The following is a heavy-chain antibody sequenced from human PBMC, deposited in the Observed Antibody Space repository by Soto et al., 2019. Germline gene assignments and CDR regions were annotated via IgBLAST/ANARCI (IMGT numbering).Heavy chain of an antibody. CDR3: ARVGFGNSVPNLDY. Sequence: QVHLQESGPGLVKPSGTLSLSCAVSGGSITSENWWTWVRQPPGQGLEWIGEIFHSGSTNFNPSLKSRVTISVDKSKNQFSLRLTSVTAADTAVYYCARVGFGNSVPNLDYWGQGTLVTVSS. V-gene: IGHV4-4*02. CDR2: IFHSGST. CDR1: GGSITSENW. D-gene: IGHD3-16*01. J-gene: IGHJ4*02.